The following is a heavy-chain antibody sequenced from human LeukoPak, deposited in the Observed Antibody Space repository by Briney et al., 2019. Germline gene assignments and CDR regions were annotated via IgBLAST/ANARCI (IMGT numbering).Heavy chain of an antibody. Sequence: SETLSLTCTVSGASISSYYWSWIRQPAGKGLEWIGRTYTSGSINYNPSLKSRVTMSVDMSKNQFSLKLSSVTAADTAVYYCVRGGYYYGPSDWGQGTLVTVSS. CDR1: GASISSYY. D-gene: IGHD3-10*01. CDR3: VRGGYYYGPSD. CDR2: TYTSGSI. J-gene: IGHJ4*02. V-gene: IGHV4-4*07.